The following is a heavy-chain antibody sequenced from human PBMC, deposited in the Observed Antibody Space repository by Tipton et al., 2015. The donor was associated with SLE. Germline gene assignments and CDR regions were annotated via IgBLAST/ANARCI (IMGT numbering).Heavy chain of an antibody. CDR3: ARLHGYSYGLNWFDP. D-gene: IGHD5-18*01. V-gene: IGHV4-4*07. J-gene: IGHJ5*02. CDR2: IYTNENT. CDR1: GGSISSYY. Sequence: TLSLTCTVSGGSISSYYWSWIRQPAGGGLEWIGRIYTNENTNYNPSLKSRVTMPVDTSKNHFSLKLISVTAADTAVYYCARLHGYSYGLNWFDPWGQGTLISVSS.